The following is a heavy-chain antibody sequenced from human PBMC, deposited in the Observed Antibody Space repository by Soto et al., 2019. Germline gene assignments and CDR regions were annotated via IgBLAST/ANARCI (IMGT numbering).Heavy chain of an antibody. CDR3: AREGNYYYGSWSYYPSFYCYYYGMDV. CDR2: ISYDGSNK. D-gene: IGHD3-10*01. V-gene: IGHV3-30-3*01. CDR1: GFTFSSYA. J-gene: IGHJ6*02. Sequence: QVQLLESGGGVVQPGRSLRLSCAASGFTFSSYAMHWVRQAPGKGLEWVAVISYDGSNKYYADSVKGRFTISRDNSKNTLYLQMNSLSAEDTAVYYCAREGNYYYGSWSYYPSFYCYYYGMDVWGQGTTVTVSS.